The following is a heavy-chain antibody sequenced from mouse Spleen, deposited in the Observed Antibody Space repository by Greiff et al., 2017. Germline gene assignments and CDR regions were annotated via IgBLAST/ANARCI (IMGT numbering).Heavy chain of an antibody. D-gene: IGHD2-10*01. CDR1: GFSLTGYG. J-gene: IGHJ4*01. CDR3: ARDAYYGNYSYYAMDY. V-gene: IGHV2-6-7*01. CDR2: IWGDGST. Sequence: VKLVESGPGLVAPSQSLSITCTVSGFSLTGYGVNWVRQPPGKGLEWLGMIWGDGSTDYNSALKSRLSISKDNSKSQVFLKMNSLQTDDTARYYCARDAYYGNYSYYAMDYWGQGTSVTVSS.